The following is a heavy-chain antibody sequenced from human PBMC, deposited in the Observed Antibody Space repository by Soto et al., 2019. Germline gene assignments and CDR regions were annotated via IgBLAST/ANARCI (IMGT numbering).Heavy chain of an antibody. CDR1: GFTFSNYG. Sequence: QVQLVESGGGVVQPGRSLRLCCAASGFTFSNYGMHWVRQAPGKGLEWVAVISYHGSDKYYADSVKGRFTISRDNSKNTLYLQMDSLRAEDKAVYYCAKDHLTTTVTTVGYWGQGTLVTVSS. D-gene: IGHD4-17*01. CDR2: ISYHGSDK. CDR3: AKDHLTTTVTTVGY. J-gene: IGHJ4*02. V-gene: IGHV3-30*18.